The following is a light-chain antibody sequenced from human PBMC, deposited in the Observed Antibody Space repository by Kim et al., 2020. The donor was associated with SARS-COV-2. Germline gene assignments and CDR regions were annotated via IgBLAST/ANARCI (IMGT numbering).Light chain of an antibody. CDR3: QQSYDIPYA. Sequence: DIQMTQSPSSLSASVGERVTITCRASDSVDRHLHWFQVKPGKAPKLVIFATSNLLSGVASTFSGSGSGTEYTLTITNLQPEDFATYYCQQSYDIPYAFGQGTKLEIK. CDR2: ATS. V-gene: IGKV1-39*01. J-gene: IGKJ2*01. CDR1: DSVDRH.